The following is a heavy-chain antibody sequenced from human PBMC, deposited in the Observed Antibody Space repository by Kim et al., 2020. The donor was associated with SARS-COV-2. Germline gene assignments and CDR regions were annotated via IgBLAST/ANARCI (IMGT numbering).Heavy chain of an antibody. CDR2: ISSSSSYI. J-gene: IGHJ6*02. Sequence: GGSLRLSCAASGLTFSSYSMNWVRQAPGKWLEWVSSISSSSSYIYYADSVKGRLTISRDNAKNSLYLQMNSLRAEDTAVYYCAREASSYVILTGYRISSLSGMDAWGQGTPVTVSS. V-gene: IGHV3-21*01. D-gene: IGHD3-9*01. CDR1: GLTFSSYS. CDR3: AREASSYVILTGYRISSLSGMDA.